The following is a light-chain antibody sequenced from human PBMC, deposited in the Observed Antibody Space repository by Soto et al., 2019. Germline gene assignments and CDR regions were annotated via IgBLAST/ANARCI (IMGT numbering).Light chain of an antibody. J-gene: IGLJ1*01. CDR2: EVS. V-gene: IGLV2-14*01. CDR1: SSDVGGYNY. Sequence: QSVLTQPASVSGSPGQSITISCTGTSSDVGGYNYVSWYQQHPGKAPKLMIYEVSNRPSGVSNRFSGSKSGNTASLTISGLQAEDEADYYCSSYTSTRSHVFGTGTKVTVL. CDR3: SSYTSTRSHV.